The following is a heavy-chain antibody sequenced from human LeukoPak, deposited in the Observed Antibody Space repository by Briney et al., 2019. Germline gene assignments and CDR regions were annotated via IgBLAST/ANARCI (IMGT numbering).Heavy chain of an antibody. D-gene: IGHD3-22*01. J-gene: IGHJ1*01. Sequence: PSETLSLTCAVYGGSFSDFYGTWLRQPPGKGLEWIGEINHSGSTNYKPSLKSRVTISVDTSKNQFSLKLSSMTAADTAVYYCAYSSGYQQHCGQGTLVTVSS. V-gene: IGHV4-34*01. CDR2: INHSGST. CDR1: GGSFSDFY. CDR3: AYSSGYQQH.